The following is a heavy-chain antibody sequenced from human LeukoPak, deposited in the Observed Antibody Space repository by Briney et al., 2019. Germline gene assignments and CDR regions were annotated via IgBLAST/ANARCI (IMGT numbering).Heavy chain of an antibody. CDR1: GFTFSSYG. V-gene: IGHV3-33*01. CDR2: IWYDGSNK. J-gene: IGHJ4*02. Sequence: PGGSLRLSCAASGFTFSSYGMHWVRQAPGKGLEWVAVIWYDGSNKYYADSVKGRFTISRDNSKNTLYLQMNSLRAEDTAVYYCARAKSIPDSSGYWPYPTYWGQGTLVTVSS. D-gene: IGHD3-22*01. CDR3: ARAKSIPDSSGYWPYPTY.